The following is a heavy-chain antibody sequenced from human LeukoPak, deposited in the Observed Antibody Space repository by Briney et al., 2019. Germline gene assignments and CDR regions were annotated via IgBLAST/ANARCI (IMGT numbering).Heavy chain of an antibody. D-gene: IGHD3-22*01. Sequence: GGSLRLSCAASGFTFSSHGMSWVRKAPGKGLEWVSSICGSGDKTYYAHSVKGRFTISRDNSKSTMSLQMSSLRAEDTAVYHCAKANGYYDLWGQGTLVIVSS. CDR1: GFTFSSHG. CDR2: ICGSGDKT. V-gene: IGHV3-23*01. J-gene: IGHJ4*02. CDR3: AKANGYYDL.